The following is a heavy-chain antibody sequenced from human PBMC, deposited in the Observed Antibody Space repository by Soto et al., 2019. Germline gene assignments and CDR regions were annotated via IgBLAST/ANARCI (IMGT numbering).Heavy chain of an antibody. D-gene: IGHD1-26*01. CDR3: GRGRSGQIVVFY. V-gene: IGHV1-2*02. CDR1: GYTFTGHY. Sequence: ASVKVSCKASGYTFTGHYIHWVRQAPEQGPEWMGEIGPESGATRYAQRFQGRVTMTRDMSITTVYTELNNLSPDDTAVYYCGRGRSGQIVVFYWGQGTPVTVSS. J-gene: IGHJ4*02. CDR2: IGPESGAT.